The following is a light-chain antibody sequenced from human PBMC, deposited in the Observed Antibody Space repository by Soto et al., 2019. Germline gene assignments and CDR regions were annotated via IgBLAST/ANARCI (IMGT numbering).Light chain of an antibody. CDR1: QSVDIS. Sequence: EIVLTQSPATLSVSPGERVTLSCRARQSVDISLAWYQQKPGQAPRLLIYGASTRATDMPGTFSGSGSGTDFTLTISSLEPEDFAVYYCQQRSNWPPTWTFGQGTKVDIK. CDR2: GAS. J-gene: IGKJ1*01. V-gene: IGKV3-11*01. CDR3: QQRSNWPPTWT.